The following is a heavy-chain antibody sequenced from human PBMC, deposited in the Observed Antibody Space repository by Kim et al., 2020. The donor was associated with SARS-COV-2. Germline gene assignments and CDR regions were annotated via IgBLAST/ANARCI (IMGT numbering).Heavy chain of an antibody. Sequence: SETLSLSCAVYGGSFSGYYWNWIRQSPGKGLEWIGEVNHSGSTRYNPSLKSRVSISVDTSKNQISLKLSSVTAADTAVYYCARDKLRDFHGPIQYWGQGT. CDR1: GGSFSGYY. CDR2: VNHSGST. J-gene: IGHJ1*01. D-gene: IGHD2-21*01. CDR3: ARDKLRDFHGPIQY. V-gene: IGHV4-34*01.